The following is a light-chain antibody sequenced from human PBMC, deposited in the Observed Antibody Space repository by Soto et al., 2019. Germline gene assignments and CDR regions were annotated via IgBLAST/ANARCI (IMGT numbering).Light chain of an antibody. CDR2: GAS. Sequence: ENVLTHSPGTLSLSPGERATLSCRASQSVSSSYLAWYPRKPGHAPWVLLLGASSRATAIPDRFGGSGSGKAFTLNINRLEPGDVGVYYCQHYCSSRGMFGPGHKVEVK. V-gene: IGKV3-20*01. CDR3: QHYCSSRGM. J-gene: IGKJ1*01. CDR1: QSVSSSY.